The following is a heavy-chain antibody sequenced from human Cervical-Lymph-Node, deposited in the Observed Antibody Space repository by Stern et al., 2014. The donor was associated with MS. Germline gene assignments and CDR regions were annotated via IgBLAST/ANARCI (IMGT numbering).Heavy chain of an antibody. CDR3: ARVRPSWWADY. V-gene: IGHV4-31*03. Sequence: VQLVQSGPGLVKPSQTLSLTCTVSGGSISSGGYYWSWIRQHPGKGLEWLGYIYYSGSTYYNPSLKSRVTISVDTSKNQFSLKLSSVTAADTAVYYCARVRPSWWADYWGQGTLVTVSS. D-gene: IGHD2-15*01. CDR2: IYYSGST. CDR1: GGSISSGGYY. J-gene: IGHJ4*02.